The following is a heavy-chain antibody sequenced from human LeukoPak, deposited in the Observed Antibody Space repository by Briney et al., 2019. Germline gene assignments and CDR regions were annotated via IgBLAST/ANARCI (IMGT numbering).Heavy chain of an antibody. Sequence: SETLSLTCAVYGGSFSGYYWSWIRQPPGKGLEWIGEINHSGSTNYNPSLKSRVTISVDTSKNQFSLKLSSVTAADTAVYYCARSYYDFWSGYQNMDVWGKETTVTVSS. D-gene: IGHD3-3*01. J-gene: IGHJ6*03. CDR2: INHSGST. V-gene: IGHV4-34*01. CDR1: GGSFSGYY. CDR3: ARSYYDFWSGYQNMDV.